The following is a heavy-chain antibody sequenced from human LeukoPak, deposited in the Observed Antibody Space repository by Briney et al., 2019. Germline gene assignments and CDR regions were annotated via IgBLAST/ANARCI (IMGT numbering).Heavy chain of an antibody. Sequence: PGGSLRLSCAASGFTFSSYWMSWVRQAPGKGLEWVANIKQDGSEKYYVDSVKGRFTISRDNAKNSLYLQMNSLRAEDTAVYYCARAIAVADDENPSYFDYWGQGTLVTVSS. CDR2: IKQDGSEK. J-gene: IGHJ4*02. CDR3: ARAIAVADDENPSYFDY. V-gene: IGHV3-7*01. D-gene: IGHD6-19*01. CDR1: GFTFSSYW.